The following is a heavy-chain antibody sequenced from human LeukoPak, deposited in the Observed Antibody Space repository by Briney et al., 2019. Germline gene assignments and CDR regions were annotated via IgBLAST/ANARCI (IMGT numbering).Heavy chain of an antibody. D-gene: IGHD2-15*01. J-gene: IGHJ5*02. CDR2: ISAYNGNT. CDR3: ARRGYCSGGSCPRNWFDP. V-gene: IGHV1-18*01. CDR1: GYTFTSYG. Sequence: ASVTVSCKASGYTFTSYGISWVRQAPGQGLEWMGWISAYNGNTNYAQKLQGRVTMTTDTSTSTAYMELRSLRSDDTAVYYCARRGYCSGGSCPRNWFDPWGQGTLVTVSS.